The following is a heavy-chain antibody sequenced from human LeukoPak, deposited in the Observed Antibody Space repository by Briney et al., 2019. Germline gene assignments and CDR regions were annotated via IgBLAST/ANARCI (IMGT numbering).Heavy chain of an antibody. Sequence: PGGSLRLSCAASGFTFSSYNMNWVCQAPGKGLEWVSSITTSSSHIYYADSLKGRFTISRDNARNSLYLQMNSLRAEDTAVYYCASDNTVYGSGSYAFDIWGQGTMVTVSS. CDR1: GFTFSSYN. D-gene: IGHD3-10*01. CDR2: ITTSSSHI. V-gene: IGHV3-21*01. J-gene: IGHJ3*02. CDR3: ASDNTVYGSGSYAFDI.